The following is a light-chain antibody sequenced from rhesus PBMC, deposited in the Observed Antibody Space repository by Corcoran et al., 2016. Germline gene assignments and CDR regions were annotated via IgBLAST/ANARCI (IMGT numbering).Light chain of an antibody. V-gene: IGKV1-28*03. J-gene: IGKJ4*01. CDR1: QGISSY. CDR2: AAS. CDR3: LQHNSYPLT. Sequence: DIQMTQSPSSLSASVGDTVTITCRASQGISSYLNWFQQKPGKAPKLLRYAASSLESGVPSRFSGSGSGTDFNLTSSSLQPEDFAVYYCLQHNSYPLTFGGGTKVELK.